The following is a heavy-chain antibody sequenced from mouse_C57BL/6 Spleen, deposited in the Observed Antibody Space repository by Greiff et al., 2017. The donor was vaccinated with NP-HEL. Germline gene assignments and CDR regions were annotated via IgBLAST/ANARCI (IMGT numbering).Heavy chain of an antibody. D-gene: IGHD2-4*01. CDR1: GFSLTSYG. V-gene: IGHV2-2*01. Sequence: VQLQQSGPGLVQPSQSLSITCTVSGFSLTSYGVHWVRQSPGKGLEWLGVIWSGGSTDYNAAFISRLSISKDNSKSQVFFKMNSLQADDTAIYYCASSLYYDYDWFAYWGQGTLVTVSA. CDR2: IWSGGST. J-gene: IGHJ3*01. CDR3: ASSLYYDYDWFAY.